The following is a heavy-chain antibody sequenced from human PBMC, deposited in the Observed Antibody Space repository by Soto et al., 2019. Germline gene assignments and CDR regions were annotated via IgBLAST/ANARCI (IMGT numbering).Heavy chain of an antibody. Sequence: GGSLRLSCAASGFTFSNAWMNWVRQAPGKGLEWVGRIKSKTDGGTTDYAEPVKGRFTISRDDSKNTLYLQMNSLKTEDTAVYYCTTDFFSSLGDYFHYWGQGTLVTVSS. D-gene: IGHD6-6*01. CDR2: IKSKTDGGTT. J-gene: IGHJ4*02. CDR3: TTDFFSSLGDYFHY. V-gene: IGHV3-15*07. CDR1: GFTFSNAW.